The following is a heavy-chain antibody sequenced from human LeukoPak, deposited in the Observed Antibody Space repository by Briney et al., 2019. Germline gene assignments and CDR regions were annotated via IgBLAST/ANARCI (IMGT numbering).Heavy chain of an antibody. Sequence: SETLSLTCAVYGGSFSGYYWSWIRQPPGKGLEWIGEINHSGSTNYNPSLKSRVTISVDTSKNQFSLKLSSVTAADTAVYYCARKAWDIVVVPAATNWFDSWGQGTLVTVSS. D-gene: IGHD2-2*01. CDR1: GGSFSGYY. CDR2: INHSGST. V-gene: IGHV4-34*01. CDR3: ARKAWDIVVVPAATNWFDS. J-gene: IGHJ5*01.